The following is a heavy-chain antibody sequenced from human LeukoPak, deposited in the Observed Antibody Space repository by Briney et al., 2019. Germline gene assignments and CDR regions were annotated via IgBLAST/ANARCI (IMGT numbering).Heavy chain of an antibody. CDR1: RFNFDDYT. Sequence: GGSLRLSCAASRFNFDDYTMHWVRQAPGKGLECVSGNSWNSDTVGYADSVKGRFIISRDNAKNSLYLQMNSLRAEDTSVYYCARDEASYYYGSGTPPGWFDPWGQGTLVIVSS. CDR3: ARDEASYYYGSGTPPGWFDP. D-gene: IGHD3-10*01. V-gene: IGHV3-9*01. CDR2: NSWNSDTV. J-gene: IGHJ5*02.